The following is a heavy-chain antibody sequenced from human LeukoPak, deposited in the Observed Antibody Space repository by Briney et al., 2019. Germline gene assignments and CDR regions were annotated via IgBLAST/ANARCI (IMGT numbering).Heavy chain of an antibody. Sequence: GGSLRLSCAASEFTFTNHWMSWVRQAPGKGLEWVANIKEDGSEKHYVDSVKGRFTISRDNAKNSLYLQMNSLRLEDTAVYYCARGGYSHFDYWGQGTLVTVSS. CDR2: IKEDGSEK. D-gene: IGHD5-18*01. CDR1: EFTFTNHW. CDR3: ARGGYSHFDY. V-gene: IGHV3-7*01. J-gene: IGHJ4*02.